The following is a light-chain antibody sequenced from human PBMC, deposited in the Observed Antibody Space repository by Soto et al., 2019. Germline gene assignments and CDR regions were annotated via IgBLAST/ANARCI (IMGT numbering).Light chain of an antibody. CDR3: SSYTSSSTPNWV. CDR1: SSDVGGYNY. CDR2: EVS. Sequence: QSVLTQPASVSGSPGQSITISCTGTSSDVGGYNYVSWYQQHPGKAPKLMIYEVSNRPSGVSNPFSGSKSGNTASLTISGLQAEDEADYYCSSYTSSSTPNWVFGGGTKLTVL. V-gene: IGLV2-14*01. J-gene: IGLJ3*02.